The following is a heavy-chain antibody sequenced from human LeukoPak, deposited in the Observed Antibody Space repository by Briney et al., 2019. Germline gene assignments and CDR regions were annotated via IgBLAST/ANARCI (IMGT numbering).Heavy chain of an antibody. CDR3: ARGDRENYYYYMDV. D-gene: IGHD3-10*01. Sequence: SETLSLTCTVSGGSISSYYWSWIRQPPGKGLEWIGYIYYSGSTNYNPSLKSRVTISVDTSKNQFSLKLSSVTAADTAVYYCARGDRENYYYYMDVWGKGTMVTISS. J-gene: IGHJ6*03. V-gene: IGHV4-59*01. CDR1: GGSISSYY. CDR2: IYYSGST.